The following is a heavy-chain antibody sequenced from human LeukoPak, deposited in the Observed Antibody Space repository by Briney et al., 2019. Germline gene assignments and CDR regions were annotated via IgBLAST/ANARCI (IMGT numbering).Heavy chain of an antibody. V-gene: IGHV3-23*01. CDR1: GFTFSSYA. Sequence: GASLRLSCAASGFTFSSYAMSWVRQAPGKGLEWVSAISGSGGSTYYADSVKGRFTISRDNSKYTLYLQMNSLRAEDTAVYYCAKGSEYYYDSSGYYHYWGQGTLVTVSS. D-gene: IGHD3-22*01. CDR2: ISGSGGST. CDR3: AKGSEYYYDSSGYYHY. J-gene: IGHJ4*02.